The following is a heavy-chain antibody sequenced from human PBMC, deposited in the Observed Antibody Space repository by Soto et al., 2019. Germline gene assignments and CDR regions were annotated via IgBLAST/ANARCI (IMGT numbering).Heavy chain of an antibody. J-gene: IGHJ3*02. CDR3: SRAEEEDGNWNSSGALDS. D-gene: IGHD1-7*01. CDR1: GGSFSGYY. V-gene: IGHV4-34*01. CDR2: INHSGST. Sequence: AETLSLTCAVYGGSFSGYYWSWIRQPPGKGLEWIGEINHSGSTNYNPSLKSRVTISVDTSKNQFSLKLSSVNAADTAVYYCSRAEEEDGNWNSSGALDSWGQGTMVTVSS.